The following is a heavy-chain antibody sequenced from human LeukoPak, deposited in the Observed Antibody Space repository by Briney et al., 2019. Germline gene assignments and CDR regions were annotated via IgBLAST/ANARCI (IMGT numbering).Heavy chain of an antibody. CDR1: GGSISSYY. Sequence: NPSETLSLTCTVSGGSISSYYWSWIRQPPGKGLEWIGYIYYSGSTNYNPSLKSRVTISVDTSKNQFSLKLSSVTAADTAVYYCARDGYSSSWGNYMDVWGKGTTVTVSS. CDR3: ARDGYSSSWGNYMDV. J-gene: IGHJ6*03. V-gene: IGHV4-59*01. CDR2: IYYSGST. D-gene: IGHD6-13*01.